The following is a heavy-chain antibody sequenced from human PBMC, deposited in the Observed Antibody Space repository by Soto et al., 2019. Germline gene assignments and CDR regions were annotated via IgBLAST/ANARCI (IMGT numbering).Heavy chain of an antibody. CDR3: AHGSGWLFDY. V-gene: IGHV2-5*02. J-gene: IGHJ4*02. Sequence: QITLKESGPTLVKPTQTLTLTCTFSGFSLTTSGVGVGGIRQPPGKALEWLALLYWDDDNQYSPSLRNRLTLTKDNSKNQVVLTMTNMDPVDTATYYCAHGSGWLFDYWGQGTLVTVSS. D-gene: IGHD6-19*01. CDR1: GFSLTTSGVG. CDR2: LYWDDDN.